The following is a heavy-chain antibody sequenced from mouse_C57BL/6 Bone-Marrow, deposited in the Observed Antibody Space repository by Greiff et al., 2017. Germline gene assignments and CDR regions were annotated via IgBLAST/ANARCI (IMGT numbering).Heavy chain of an antibody. CDR1: GYTFTSYG. V-gene: IGHV1-81*01. J-gene: IGHJ3*01. CDR2: IYPRSGNT. D-gene: IGHD2-2*01. CDR3: ARGGIYYGDDGAY. Sequence: VQLQQSGAELARPGASVKLSCKASGYTFTSYGISWVKQRTGQGLEWIGEIYPRSGNTYYNEKFKGKATLTADKSSSTAYMELSSLTSEDSAVYFGARGGIYYGDDGAYWGQGTLVTVSA.